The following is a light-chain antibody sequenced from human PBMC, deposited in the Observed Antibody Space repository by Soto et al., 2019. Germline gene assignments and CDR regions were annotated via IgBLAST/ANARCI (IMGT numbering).Light chain of an antibody. CDR2: VAF. V-gene: IGKV3-11*01. J-gene: IGKJ5*01. CDR1: PSVTNY. Sequence: EIVLTQSPATLSLSPGERATLSCRACPSVTNYLACYQQKPGQPPMLLIYVAFNMAAGIPARFSGSWSGTDFTRSISSLEPLDFAAYDCQQRSDSISFGQGTPLEIK. CDR3: QQRSDSIS.